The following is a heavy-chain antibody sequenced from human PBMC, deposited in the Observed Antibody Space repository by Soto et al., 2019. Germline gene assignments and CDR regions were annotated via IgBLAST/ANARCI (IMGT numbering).Heavy chain of an antibody. J-gene: IGHJ4*02. CDR3: ARDDIAVAGILMTFDY. V-gene: IGHV1-18*01. CDR1: GYTFTSYG. CDR2: ISAYNGNT. Sequence: QVQLVQSGAEVKKPGASVKVSCKASGYTFTSYGISWVRQAPGQGLEWMGWISAYNGNTNYAQKLQGRVTMTTDTSTSTADMELRSLRSDDTAVYYCARDDIAVAGILMTFDYWGQGTLVTVSS. D-gene: IGHD6-19*01.